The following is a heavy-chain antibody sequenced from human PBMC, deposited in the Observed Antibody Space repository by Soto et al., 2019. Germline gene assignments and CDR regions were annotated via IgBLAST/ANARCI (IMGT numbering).Heavy chain of an antibody. V-gene: IGHV4-4*02. CDR1: GGSISSDSW. J-gene: IGHJ4*02. CDR2: IYRSGTT. D-gene: IGHD2-8*01. CDR3: ATRENNGRGHL. Sequence: QVQLQESGPGLVKPSGTLSLTCAVSGGSISSDSWWTWVRQPPGKGLEWIGEIYRSGTTNYNPSLESRATISMDKSKNQFSLMLSSVTAADTAFYYWATRENNGRGHLWCQGTLVIVSS.